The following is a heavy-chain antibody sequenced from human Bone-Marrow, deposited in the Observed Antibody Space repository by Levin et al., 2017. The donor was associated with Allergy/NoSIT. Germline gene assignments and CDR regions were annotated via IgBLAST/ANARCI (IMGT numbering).Heavy chain of an antibody. D-gene: IGHD2-2*01. CDR1: GGTFSSYP. CDR2: IIPIIERT. J-gene: IGHJ4*02. Sequence: SVKVSCKVSGGTFSSYPLNWVRQTPGQGLEWMGRIIPIIERTNYAQKFQGRVTITADKSTSTAYMEVSSLRSEDTAIYYCARDRDVQVPSALGLWGQGTLVTVSS. V-gene: IGHV1-69*04. CDR3: ARDRDVQVPSALGL.